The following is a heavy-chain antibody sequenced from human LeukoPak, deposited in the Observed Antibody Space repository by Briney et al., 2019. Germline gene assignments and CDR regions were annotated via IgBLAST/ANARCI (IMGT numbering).Heavy chain of an antibody. CDR3: VRDYYGMDV. CDR1: GFTLQNYA. V-gene: IGHV3-64D*06. Sequence: GGSLRLSCSASGFTLQNYAMYWVRQAPGKELEQVSLTHGNGGNTDYADSVKGRFTISGDYSKNTLYLQLTSLGVEDTAVYYCVRDYYGMDVWGQGTTVTVSS. CDR2: THGNGGNT. D-gene: IGHD3-10*01. J-gene: IGHJ6*02.